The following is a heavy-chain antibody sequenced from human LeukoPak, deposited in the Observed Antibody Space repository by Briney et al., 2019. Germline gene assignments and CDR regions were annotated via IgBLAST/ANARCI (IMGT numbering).Heavy chain of an antibody. D-gene: IGHD6-19*01. V-gene: IGHV3-11*01. CDR3: AKHTSAWSSSHFDG. CDR1: GFTFSDYY. J-gene: IGHJ4*02. CDR2: ISSSGSTI. Sequence: GGSLRLSCAASGFTFSDYYMSWVRQAPGKGLERVSYISSSGSTIYYADSVKGRFTISRDNAKNSLYLQMNCLRAEDTAVYYCAKHTSAWSSSHFDGWGQGSLVTVSS.